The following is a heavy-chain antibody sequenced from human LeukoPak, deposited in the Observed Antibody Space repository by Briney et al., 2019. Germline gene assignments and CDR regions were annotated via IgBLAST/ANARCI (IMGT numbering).Heavy chain of an antibody. CDR1: GGTFSSYA. V-gene: IGHV1-69*01. Sequence: SVKVSCKASGGTFSSYAISWVRQAPGQGLEWMGGIIPIFGTANYAQKFQGGVTITADESTSTAYMELSSLRSEDTAVYYCARAGYYYDSSGYPYDYWGQGTLVTVSS. J-gene: IGHJ4*02. CDR2: IIPIFGTA. D-gene: IGHD3-22*01. CDR3: ARAGYYYDSSGYPYDY.